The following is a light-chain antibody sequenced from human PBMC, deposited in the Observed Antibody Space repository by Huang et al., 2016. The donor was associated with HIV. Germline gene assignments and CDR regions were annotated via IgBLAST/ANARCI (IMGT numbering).Light chain of an antibody. J-gene: IGKJ1*01. CDR3: QQYYSIPG. Sequence: DIVMTQSPDSLAVSLGERATITCVSSQSVLSPSNTRNHLAWYQQNPRQPPKRLIYWASTRESGDPDRFRGSGSATDFTLTIDNLQAEDVTLYFCQQYYSIPGFGQGTYVEV. CDR2: WAS. CDR1: QSVLSPSNTRNH. V-gene: IGKV4-1*01.